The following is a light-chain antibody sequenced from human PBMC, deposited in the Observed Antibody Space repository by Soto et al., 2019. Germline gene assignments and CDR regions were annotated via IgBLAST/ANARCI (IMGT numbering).Light chain of an antibody. CDR3: QQRSNWPLT. CDR2: DAS. V-gene: IGKV3-11*01. Sequence: EIVLTQSPATLSLSPGERASLSCRASQSVSSYLAWYQQKPGQAPRLLIYDASNRATDIPARFSGSGSGTDYTLTISRLDTGDFAGYYCQQRSNWPLTFGGGTMVELK. J-gene: IGKJ4*01. CDR1: QSVSSY.